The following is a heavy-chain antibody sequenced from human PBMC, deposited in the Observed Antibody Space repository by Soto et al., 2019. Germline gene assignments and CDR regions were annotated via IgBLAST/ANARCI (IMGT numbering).Heavy chain of an antibody. D-gene: IGHD1-26*01. CDR3: ARASGSSYWFDP. CDR1: GYTFTSYA. CDR2: INADNGNT. Sequence: ASVKVSCKASGYTFTSYAMHWVRQAPGQGLEWMGWINADNGNTKYAQKLQGRVTMTRDTSTSTAYMELRSLRSDDTAVYYCARASGSSYWFDPWGQGTLVTV. J-gene: IGHJ5*02. V-gene: IGHV1-3*01.